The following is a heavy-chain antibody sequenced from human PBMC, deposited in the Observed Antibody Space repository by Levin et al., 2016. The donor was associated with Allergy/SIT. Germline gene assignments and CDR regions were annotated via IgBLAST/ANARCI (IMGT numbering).Heavy chain of an antibody. CDR2: INHSGST. Sequence: SETLSLTCAVYGGSFSGYYWSWIRQPPGKGLEWIGEINHSGSTNYNPSLKSRVTISVDTSKNQFSLKLSSVTAADTAVYYCARELDSNWFDPWGQGTLVTVSS. J-gene: IGHJ5*02. CDR1: GGSFSGYY. D-gene: IGHD1-1*01. CDR3: ARELDSNWFDP. V-gene: IGHV4-34*01.